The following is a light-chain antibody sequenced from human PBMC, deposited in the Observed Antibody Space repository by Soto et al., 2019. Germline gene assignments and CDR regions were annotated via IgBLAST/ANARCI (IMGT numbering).Light chain of an antibody. CDR1: SSDIGAYNF. CDR3: TSWTTSTTMI. J-gene: IGLJ2*01. V-gene: IGLV2-14*03. Sequence: QSALTQPGSVSGSPGQAITISGTGTSSDIGAYNFVSWYQQHPGKAPKLILYDVNIRPSGVSNRFSGSKSGNTASLTISGLQAEYEADYYCTSWTTSTTMIFGGGTKLTVL. CDR2: DVN.